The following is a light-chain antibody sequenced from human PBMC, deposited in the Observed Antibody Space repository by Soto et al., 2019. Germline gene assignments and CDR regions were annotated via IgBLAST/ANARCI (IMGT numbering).Light chain of an antibody. CDR1: QGISSY. CDR2: AAS. CDR3: QQYYSYLPT. V-gene: IGKV1-8*01. J-gene: IGKJ4*01. Sequence: AIRMTQSPSSLSASTGDRVTITCRASQGISSYLAWYQQKPGKAPKLLIYAASTLQCGVPSRFSGSGSATDFTLTISCLQSEDFATYYCQQYYSYLPTFGGGTKVEIK.